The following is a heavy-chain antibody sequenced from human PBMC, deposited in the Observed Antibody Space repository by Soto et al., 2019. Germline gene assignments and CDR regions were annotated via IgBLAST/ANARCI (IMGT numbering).Heavy chain of an antibody. CDR2: ISYDGSNK. D-gene: IGHD5-18*01. CDR3: ARGALYSYGLPTYYYYGMDV. J-gene: IGHJ6*02. CDR1: GFTFSSYA. Sequence: VGSLRLSCAASGFTFSSYAMHWVRQAPGKGLEWVAVISYDGSNKYYADSVKGRFTISRDNSKNMLYLQMNSLRAEDTAVYYCARGALYSYGLPTYYYYGMDVWGQVTTVTVS. V-gene: IGHV3-30-3*01.